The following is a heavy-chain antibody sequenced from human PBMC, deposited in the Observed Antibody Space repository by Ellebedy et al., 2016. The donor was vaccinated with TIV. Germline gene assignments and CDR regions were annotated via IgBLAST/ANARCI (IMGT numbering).Heavy chain of an antibody. D-gene: IGHD3-3*02. Sequence: SQTLSLTCXVYGGSFSGYYWSWIRQPPGKGLEWIGEINHSGSTNYNPSLKSRVTISVDTSKNQFSLKLSSVTAADTAVYYCARDRPIFGVVRHWFDPWGQGTLVTVSS. J-gene: IGHJ5*02. V-gene: IGHV4-34*01. CDR1: GGSFSGYY. CDR2: INHSGST. CDR3: ARDRPIFGVVRHWFDP.